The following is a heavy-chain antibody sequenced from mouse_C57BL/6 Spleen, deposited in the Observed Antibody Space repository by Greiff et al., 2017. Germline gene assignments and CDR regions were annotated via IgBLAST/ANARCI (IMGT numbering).Heavy chain of an antibody. CDR2: INPNNGGT. Sequence: EVQLQQSGPELVKPGASVKISCKASGYTFTDYYMNWVKQSHGKSLEWIGDINPNNGGTSYNQKFKGKATLTVDKSSSTAYMELRSLTSEDSAVYYCASWYITTVVATDYFDYWGQGTTLTVSS. V-gene: IGHV1-26*01. CDR3: ASWYITTVVATDYFDY. D-gene: IGHD1-1*01. J-gene: IGHJ2*01. CDR1: GYTFTDYY.